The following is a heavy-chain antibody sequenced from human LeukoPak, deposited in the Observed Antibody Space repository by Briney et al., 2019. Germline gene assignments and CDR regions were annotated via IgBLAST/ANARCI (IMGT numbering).Heavy chain of an antibody. Sequence: SETLSLTCTVSGGSISSYYWSWIRQPAGKGLEWIGRIYTSGSTNYNPSLKSRVTISVDTSKNQFSLKLSSVTAADTAVYYCARSDANYYDSSGYYLFDYWGQGTLVTVSS. J-gene: IGHJ4*02. CDR3: ARSDANYYDSSGYYLFDY. CDR1: GGSISSYY. CDR2: IYTSGST. V-gene: IGHV4-4*07. D-gene: IGHD3-22*01.